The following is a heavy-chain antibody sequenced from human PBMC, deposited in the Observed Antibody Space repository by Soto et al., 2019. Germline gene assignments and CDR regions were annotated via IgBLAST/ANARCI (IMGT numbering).Heavy chain of an antibody. D-gene: IGHD6-19*01. CDR3: ARDGQWLPRDGLRSSYYFDY. CDR2: IWYDGGNK. CDR1: GFNFSSYV. Sequence: QVQLVESGGGVVQPGRSLRLSCAASGFNFSSYVMHWVRQAPGKGLEWVAVIWYDGGNKYYAASVKGRFTISRDNSKNTLYLKMNSLRAEDTAVYYCARDGQWLPRDGLRSSYYFDYWGQGTLVTVSS. J-gene: IGHJ4*02. V-gene: IGHV3-33*01.